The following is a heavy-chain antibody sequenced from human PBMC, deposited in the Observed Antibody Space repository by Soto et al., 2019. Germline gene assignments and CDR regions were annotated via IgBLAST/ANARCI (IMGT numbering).Heavy chain of an antibody. Sequence: QVHLQESGPGLLKASGTLSLTCAVSSGSISSNNWWSWVRQPPGKGPEWIGEIYNSGTTNYNPALKSRVTISVATAQTPFSLNLNSVTAAASAVYCCATGGRYCSTTGCLYWYLELWGRGTLVSVSS. CDR3: ATGGRYCSTTGCLYWYLEL. D-gene: IGHD2-2*01. CDR2: IYNSGTT. J-gene: IGHJ2*01. V-gene: IGHV4-4*01. CDR1: SGSISSNNW.